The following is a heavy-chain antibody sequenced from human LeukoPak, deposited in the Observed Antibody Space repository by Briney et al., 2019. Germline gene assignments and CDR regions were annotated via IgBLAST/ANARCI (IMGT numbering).Heavy chain of an antibody. CDR1: GGSFSGYY. J-gene: IGHJ4*02. V-gene: IGHV4-34*01. CDR3: ARGITMVRGVITPFDY. CDR2: INHSGST. D-gene: IGHD3-10*01. Sequence: PSETLSLTCAVYGGSFSGYYWSWIRQPPGKGLEWIAEINHSGSTNYYPSLKSRVTISVDTSKNQISMKLSSVYAAETAVSYCARGITMVRGVITPFDYWGQGTLVTVSS.